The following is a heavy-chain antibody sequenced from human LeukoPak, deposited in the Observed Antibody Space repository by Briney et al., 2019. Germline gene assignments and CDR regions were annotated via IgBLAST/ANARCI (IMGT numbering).Heavy chain of an antibody. J-gene: IGHJ6*03. Sequence: SVKVSCKASGYTFTGYYMHWVRQAPGQGLEWMGWINPNSGGTNYTQKFQGRVTMTRDTSISTAYMELSRLRADDTAVYYCARGIMVRGVDTYYYYMDVWGKGTTVTISS. CDR2: INPNSGGT. D-gene: IGHD3-10*01. CDR1: GYTFTGYY. V-gene: IGHV1-2*02. CDR3: ARGIMVRGVDTYYYYMDV.